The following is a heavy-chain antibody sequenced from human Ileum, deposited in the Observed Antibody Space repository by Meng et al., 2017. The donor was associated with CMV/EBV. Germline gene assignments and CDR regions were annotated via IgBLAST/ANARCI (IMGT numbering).Heavy chain of an antibody. V-gene: IGHV4-34*01. J-gene: IGHJ4*02. CDR2: IHPSGST. Sequence: WGAGLLKPSEILSLTCDVYDASFSDFYWSWTRHLPGKGLEWIGEIHPSGSTHYNPSLESRVSISVHMSNNQFSLKVSSVTAADTAVYYCARGQDNHKGGVHWGQGTLVTVSS. CDR1: DASFSDFY. CDR3: ARGQDNHKGGVH. D-gene: IGHD1-14*01.